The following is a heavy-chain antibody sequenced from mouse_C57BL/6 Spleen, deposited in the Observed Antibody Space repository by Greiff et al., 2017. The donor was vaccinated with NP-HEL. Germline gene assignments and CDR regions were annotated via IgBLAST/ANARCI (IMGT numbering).Heavy chain of an antibody. V-gene: IGHV2-9-1*01. CDR2: IWTGGGT. CDR1: GFSLTSYA. D-gene: IGHD1-1*01. Sequence: VKLKESGPGLVAPSQSLSITCTVSGFSLTSYAISWVRQPPGKGLEWLGVIWTGGGTNYNSALKSRLSISKDNSKSQVFLKMNILQTDDTARYYCASTSYYGSSYGYFDVWGTGTTVTVSS. CDR3: ASTSYYGSSYGYFDV. J-gene: IGHJ1*03.